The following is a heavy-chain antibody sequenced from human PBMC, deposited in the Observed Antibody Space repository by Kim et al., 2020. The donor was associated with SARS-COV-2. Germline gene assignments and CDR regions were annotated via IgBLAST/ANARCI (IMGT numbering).Heavy chain of an antibody. CDR3: ASTGVGAVGWFDP. J-gene: IGHJ5*02. CDR2: VYHTGNT. V-gene: IGHV4-59*01. CDR1: GGSIRSYY. Sequence: SETLSLTCTVSGGSIRSYYWTWIRQPPGKRLEWIGYVYHTGNTNYNPSLRGRVTISLDTSKRQFSLTLTSVTAADTAVYYCASTGVGAVGWFDPWGQVTLVSVSS. D-gene: IGHD1-26*01.